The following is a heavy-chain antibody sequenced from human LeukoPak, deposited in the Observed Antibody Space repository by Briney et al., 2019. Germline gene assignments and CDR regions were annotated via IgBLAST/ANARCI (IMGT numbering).Heavy chain of an antibody. D-gene: IGHD6-6*01. J-gene: IGHJ4*02. CDR1: EYTFTSYD. CDR2: MNPNSGNT. CDR3: ARGSWGEIAGRKSFEF. V-gene: IGHV1-8*01. Sequence: GASVKVSYKASEYTFTSYDINWVRQATGQGLEWMGWMNPNSGNTGYARKFQGRVTMTRVTSISTAYMELNNLTSEDTAVYYCARGSWGEIAGRKSFEFWGQGSLVTVSS.